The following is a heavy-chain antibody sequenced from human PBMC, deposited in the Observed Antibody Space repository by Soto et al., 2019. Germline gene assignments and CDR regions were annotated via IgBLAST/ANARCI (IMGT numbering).Heavy chain of an antibody. D-gene: IGHD3-9*01. CDR2: IYDSGTN. Sequence: QVQLQESGPGLVKPSQTLTLTCTVSGGSINRGDYYWSWIRQPPGKGLEWVGNIYDSGTNYYNRSPKNRVILSVVTYKNQSSLKLSSVTAADTGVYYCARVSEYYDILTSARFGPLGHGTLVTVSS. V-gene: IGHV4-30-4*01. CDR3: ARVSEYYDILTSARFGP. J-gene: IGHJ5*02. CDR1: GGSINRGDYY.